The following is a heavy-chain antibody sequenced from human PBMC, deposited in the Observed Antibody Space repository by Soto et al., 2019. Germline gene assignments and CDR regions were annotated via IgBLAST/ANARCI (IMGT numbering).Heavy chain of an antibody. CDR1: GFSLSTTGVA. Sequence: QITLKESGPTLVKPTQTLTLTCTFSGFSLSTTGVAVGWIRQPPGKALEWLALLYWDDDTRYSPSLKSRLTXTXDXHKTQVVLTMTDTDPVDTATYFCAHSRIGAPGTFDYWGQGTLVTVSS. J-gene: IGHJ4*02. CDR2: LYWDDDT. D-gene: IGHD1-26*01. CDR3: AHSRIGAPGTFDY. V-gene: IGHV2-5*02.